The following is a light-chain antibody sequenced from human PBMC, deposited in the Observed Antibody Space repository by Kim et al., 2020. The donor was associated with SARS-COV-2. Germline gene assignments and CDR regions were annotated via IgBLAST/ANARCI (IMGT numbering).Light chain of an antibody. J-gene: IGLJ1*01. CDR2: EVT. V-gene: IGLV2-18*02. CDR1: SSDVGRYNR. Sequence: QSALTQPPSVSGSPGQSVTISCTGTSSDVGRYNRVSWYQQPPGTAPKLIIYEVTNRPSGVPDRFSGSKSGNMASLTISGLQAEDEADYYCNSYTSTYTYVFGTGTKVTVL. CDR3: NSYTSTYTYV.